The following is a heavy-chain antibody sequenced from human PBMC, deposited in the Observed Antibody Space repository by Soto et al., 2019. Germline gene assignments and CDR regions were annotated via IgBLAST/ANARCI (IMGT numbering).Heavy chain of an antibody. V-gene: IGHV3-23*01. CDR3: AKNQQLDSRRSFVFDY. CDR2: ISGSGGST. J-gene: IGHJ4*02. Sequence: GGSLRLSCAASGFTFSSYAMSWVRQAPGKGLEWVSAISGSGGSTYYADSVKGRFTISRDNSKNTLYLQMNSLRAEDTAVYYCAKNQQLDSRRSFVFDYWGQGTLVTVSS. D-gene: IGHD6-13*01. CDR1: GFTFSSYA.